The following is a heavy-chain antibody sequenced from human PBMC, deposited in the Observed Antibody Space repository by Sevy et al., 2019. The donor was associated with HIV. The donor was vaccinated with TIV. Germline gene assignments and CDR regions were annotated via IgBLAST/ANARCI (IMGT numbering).Heavy chain of an antibody. D-gene: IGHD3-22*01. Sequence: SDTLSLTCAVSAVSVSSDTYYWSWIRQPPGKGLEWIGYVYHTGSTNYSPSFKSRVTISVDTSKNQFSLRLFSVAAADTAVYYCAREPYFFDKSGYYWDYWGQGALVTVSS. V-gene: IGHV4-61*01. J-gene: IGHJ4*02. CDR2: VYHTGST. CDR3: AREPYFFDKSGYYWDY. CDR1: AVSVSSDTYY.